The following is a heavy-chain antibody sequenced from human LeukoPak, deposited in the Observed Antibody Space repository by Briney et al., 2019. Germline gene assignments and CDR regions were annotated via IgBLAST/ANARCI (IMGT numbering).Heavy chain of an antibody. Sequence: PSETLSLTCTVSGGSISSHYWSWIRQPPGKGLEWIGYIYYSGSTNYNPSLKSRVTISVDTSKNQFSLKLTSVTAADTAFYYCARGGYSGYDLDYWGQGTLVTVSS. CDR2: IYYSGST. CDR1: GGSISSHY. J-gene: IGHJ4*02. D-gene: IGHD5-12*01. V-gene: IGHV4-59*11. CDR3: ARGGYSGYDLDY.